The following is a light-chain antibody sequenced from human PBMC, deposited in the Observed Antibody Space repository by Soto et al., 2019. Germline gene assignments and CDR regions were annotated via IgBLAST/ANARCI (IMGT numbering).Light chain of an antibody. CDR3: SSHTSVNTRV. Sequence: QSVLTQPASVSGSPGQSIAISFTGTSSEVGSYDYVSWYQQHPDKAPKLMIYEVTQRPSGVSNRFSGSKSGNTASLTISGLQAEDEADYYCSSHTSVNTRVFGTGTKVTDL. CDR2: EVT. J-gene: IGLJ1*01. V-gene: IGLV2-14*01. CDR1: SSEVGSYDY.